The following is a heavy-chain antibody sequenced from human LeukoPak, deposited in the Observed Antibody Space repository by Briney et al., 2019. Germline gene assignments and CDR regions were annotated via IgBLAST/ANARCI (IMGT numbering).Heavy chain of an antibody. V-gene: IGHV1-2*02. CDR1: GYTFTGYY. CDR3: ARDYYDSSGYSLYYFDY. J-gene: IGHJ4*02. D-gene: IGHD3-22*01. Sequence: ASVKVSCKASGYTFTGYYMHWVRQAPGQGLEWMGWINPNSGGTNYAQKFQGRVTMTRDTSISTAYMELSRLRSDDTAVYYCARDYYDSSGYSLYYFDYWGQGTLVTVSP. CDR2: INPNSGGT.